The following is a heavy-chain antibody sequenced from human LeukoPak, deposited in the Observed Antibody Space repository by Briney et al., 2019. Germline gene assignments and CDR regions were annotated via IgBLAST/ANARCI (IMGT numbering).Heavy chain of an antibody. J-gene: IGHJ4*02. V-gene: IGHV4-61*02. CDR1: GGSISSGSYY. D-gene: IGHD3-3*01. Sequence: PSQTLSLTCTVSGGSISSGSYYWSWIRQPAGKGLEWIGRIYTSGSTNYNPSFKSRVTISVDTSKNQFSLKLSSVTAADTAVYYCARGDSFDGVVLDYWGQGTLVTVSS. CDR2: IYTSGST. CDR3: ARGDSFDGVVLDY.